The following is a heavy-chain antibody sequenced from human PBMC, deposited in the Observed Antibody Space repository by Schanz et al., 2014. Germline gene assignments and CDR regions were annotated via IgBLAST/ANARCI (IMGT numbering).Heavy chain of an antibody. D-gene: IGHD7-27*01. V-gene: IGHV3-11*01. CDR3: ARENLNWEAFDI. J-gene: IGHJ3*02. Sequence: VQLVESGGGLVQPGRSLRLSCAASGFIFNDYYMNWIRQAPGKGLEWLSYISRDGTTSYYADSVKGRFTISRGNAKNSLYLEMTSLRGEDTAVYYCARENLNWEAFDIWGQGTVVTVSS. CDR2: ISRDGTTS. CDR1: GFIFNDYY.